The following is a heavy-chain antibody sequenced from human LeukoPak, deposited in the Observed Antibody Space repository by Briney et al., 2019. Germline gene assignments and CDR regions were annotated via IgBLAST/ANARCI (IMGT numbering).Heavy chain of an antibody. CDR1: GGTFSSYA. CDR2: IIPIFGTA. D-gene: IGHD4/OR15-4a*01. J-gene: IGHJ4*02. V-gene: IGHV1-69*05. Sequence: GASVKVSCRASGGTFSSYAISWVRQAPGQGLEWMGGIIPIFGTANYAQKFQGRVTITTDESTSTAYMELSSLRSEDTAVYYCARQVLGYFDYWGQGTLVTVSS. CDR3: ARQVLGYFDY.